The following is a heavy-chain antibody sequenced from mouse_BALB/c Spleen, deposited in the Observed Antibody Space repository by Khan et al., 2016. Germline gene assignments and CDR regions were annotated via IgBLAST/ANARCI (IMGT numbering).Heavy chain of an antibody. J-gene: IGHJ3*01. Sequence: VQLQQSGAELVKPGASVKLSCTASGFNIKDSYMHWVKQRPEQGLEWIGRIDPANGNPKYDPKFQGKATITADTSSSTAYLQLRSLTSEATAVYYCSRAPDTCDVGFAYWGQGTLVTVSA. CDR2: IDPANGNP. CDR3: SRAPDTCDVGFAY. CDR1: GFNIKDSY. V-gene: IGHV14-3*02.